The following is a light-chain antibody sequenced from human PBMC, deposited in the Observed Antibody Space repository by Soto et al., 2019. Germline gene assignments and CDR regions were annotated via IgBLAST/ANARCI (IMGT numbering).Light chain of an antibody. CDR3: QQYNSYRALT. CDR1: QSISSS. Sequence: DIQRTRWRASLSASFLDIVTISCRASQSISSSLNWYQQIPGKAPKLLIYAASSLQSGVPSRISGSGSGTDFTLTISSLQPDDFATYYCQQYNSYRALTFGGGTKVDIK. J-gene: IGKJ4*01. V-gene: IGKV1-39*01. CDR2: AAS.